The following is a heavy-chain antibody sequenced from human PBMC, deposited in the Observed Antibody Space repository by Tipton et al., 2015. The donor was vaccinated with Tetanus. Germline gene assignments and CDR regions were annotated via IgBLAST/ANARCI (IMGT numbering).Heavy chain of an antibody. V-gene: IGHV5-51*01. CDR2: IYPGDSNT. CDR3: ARRRTSTALGLWLDP. D-gene: IGHD5/OR15-5a*01. Sequence: QLVQSGAEVKQPGESLKISCKGSGYSFSSYWIGWVRQMPGKGLEWMGSIYPGDSNTRYSPSFQGHVTISADKSISTAYLQWSSLKASDTAMYYCARRRTSTALGLWLDPWGQGTLVTVSS. CDR1: GYSFSSYW. J-gene: IGHJ5*02.